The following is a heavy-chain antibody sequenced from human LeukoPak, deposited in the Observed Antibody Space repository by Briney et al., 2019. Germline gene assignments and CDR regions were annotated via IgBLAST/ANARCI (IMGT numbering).Heavy chain of an antibody. V-gene: IGHV3-23*01. D-gene: IGHD6-13*01. J-gene: IGHJ4*02. CDR2: IGTTISDK. CDR3: AKRVAAAGRTYYFDY. CDR1: GFTFSTSA. Sequence: GGSLRLSCAASGFTFSTSAMSWVRQAPGKGLEWVSVIGTTISDKYYADSGKVRFTISRDNSKNTVYLQLNSLRVEDTAVYYCAKRVAAAGRTYYFDYWGQGTVVIVSS.